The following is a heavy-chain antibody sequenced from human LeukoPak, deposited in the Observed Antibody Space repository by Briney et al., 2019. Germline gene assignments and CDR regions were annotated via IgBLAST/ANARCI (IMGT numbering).Heavy chain of an antibody. CDR1: GFTVSSNY. D-gene: IGHD2-21*02. Sequence: PGGSLRLSCAASGFTVSSNYMSWVRQAPGKGLEWVSVIYSGGSTYYADSVKGRFTISRDSSKNTLYLQMNSLRAEDTAVYYCARFECGGDCYADDAFDIWGQGTMVTVSS. V-gene: IGHV3-53*01. CDR3: ARFECGGDCYADDAFDI. CDR2: IYSGGST. J-gene: IGHJ3*02.